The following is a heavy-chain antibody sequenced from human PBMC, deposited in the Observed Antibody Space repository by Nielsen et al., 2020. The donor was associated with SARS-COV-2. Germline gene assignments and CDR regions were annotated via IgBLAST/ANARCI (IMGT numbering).Heavy chain of an antibody. V-gene: IGHV4-30-4*01. Sequence: SETLSLTCTVSGASVSRGEYYWNWVRQPPGKGLEWIGFIYYSGSTKYNPSLKSRLTISLDTSRNQCSLRLNSVTAADTAMYYCARLRVGATPYYFDYWGQGTLVTVSS. CDR2: IYYSGST. J-gene: IGHJ4*02. CDR1: GASVSRGEYY. D-gene: IGHD1-26*01. CDR3: ARLRVGATPYYFDY.